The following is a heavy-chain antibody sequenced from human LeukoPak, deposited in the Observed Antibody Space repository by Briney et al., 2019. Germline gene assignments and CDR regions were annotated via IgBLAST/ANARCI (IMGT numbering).Heavy chain of an antibody. CDR2: IKQDGSEK. J-gene: IGHJ6*02. V-gene: IGHV3-7*01. CDR3: ARDRLTVAYYYYYGMDV. CDR1: GFTFSSYW. D-gene: IGHD3-9*01. Sequence: PGGSLRLSCAASGFTFSSYWMSWVRQAPGKGLEWVANIKQDGSEKYYVDSVKGRFTISRDNAKNSLYLQMNSLRAEDTAVYYCARDRLTVAYYYYYGMDVWGQGTTVTVSS.